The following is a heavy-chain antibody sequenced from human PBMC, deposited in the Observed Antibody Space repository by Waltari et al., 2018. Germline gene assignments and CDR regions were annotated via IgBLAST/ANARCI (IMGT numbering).Heavy chain of an antibody. J-gene: IGHJ4*02. Sequence: QVQLQESGPGLAKPSETLSLTCTVSGGSISSHYWSWIRQPPGKGLEWIGYIYYSGSTNYNPPLKSRVTISVDTSKNQFSLKLSSVTAADTAVYYCARDISYGSGSYFYFDYWGQGTLVTVSS. CDR2: IYYSGST. V-gene: IGHV4-59*11. CDR1: GGSISSHY. CDR3: ARDISYGSGSYFYFDY. D-gene: IGHD3-10*01.